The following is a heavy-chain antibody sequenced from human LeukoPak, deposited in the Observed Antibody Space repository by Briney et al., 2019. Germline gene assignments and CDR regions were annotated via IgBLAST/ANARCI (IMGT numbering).Heavy chain of an antibody. CDR2: IYHSGST. CDR3: ARVTDNYDYVWGSYRPYYFDY. CDR1: GYSISSGYY. D-gene: IGHD3-16*02. V-gene: IGHV4-38-2*02. J-gene: IGHJ4*02. Sequence: TSETLSLTCTVSGYSISSGYYWGWIRQPPGKGLEWIGSIYHSGSTYYNPSLKSRVTISVDTSKNQFSLKLSSVTAADTAVYYCARVTDNYDYVWGSYRPYYFDYWGQGTLVTVSS.